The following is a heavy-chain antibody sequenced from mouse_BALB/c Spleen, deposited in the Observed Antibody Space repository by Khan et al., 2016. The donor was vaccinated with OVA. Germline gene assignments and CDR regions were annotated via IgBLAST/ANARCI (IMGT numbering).Heavy chain of an antibody. CDR1: GFTFSTYG. J-gene: IGHJ3*01. V-gene: IGHV5-6*01. CDR2: INSHGYYT. D-gene: IGHD4-1*01. Sequence: EVELVESGGDLVKPGGSLRLSCAASGFTFSTYGMSWVRQFPDKRLEWVATINSHGYYTYYPDTVKGRFTISRNNAENTLYLQMSSLKSEDTAIYYCASHLTGSFAYWGQGTLVTVSA. CDR3: ASHLTGSFAY.